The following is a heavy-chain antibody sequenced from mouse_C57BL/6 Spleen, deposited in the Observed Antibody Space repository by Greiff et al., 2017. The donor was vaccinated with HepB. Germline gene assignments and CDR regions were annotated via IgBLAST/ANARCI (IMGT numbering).Heavy chain of an antibody. CDR2: IDPSDSYT. V-gene: IGHV1-69*01. Sequence: QVQLQQPGAELVMPGASVKLSCKASGYTFTSYWMHWVKQRPGQGLEWIGEIDPSDSYTNYNQKFKGKSTLTVDKSSSTAYMQLSSLTSEDSAVYYCARSRAAQAPGFAYWGQGTLVTVSA. J-gene: IGHJ3*01. CDR1: GYTFTSYW. D-gene: IGHD3-2*02. CDR3: ARSRAAQAPGFAY.